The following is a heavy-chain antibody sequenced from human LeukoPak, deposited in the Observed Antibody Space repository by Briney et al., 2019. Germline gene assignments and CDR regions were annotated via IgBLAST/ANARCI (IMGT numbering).Heavy chain of an antibody. J-gene: IGHJ4*02. CDR2: IYTSGST. D-gene: IGHD1-26*01. CDR3: ARAGYSGRRYFDY. V-gene: IGHV4-61*02. Sequence: SETLSLTCTVSGGSISSGSYYWSWIRQPAGKGLEWIGRIYTSGSTNYNPSLKSRVTISVDTSKNQFSLKLSSVTAADTAVYYCARAGYSGRRYFDYWGQGTLVTVSS. CDR1: GGSISSGSYY.